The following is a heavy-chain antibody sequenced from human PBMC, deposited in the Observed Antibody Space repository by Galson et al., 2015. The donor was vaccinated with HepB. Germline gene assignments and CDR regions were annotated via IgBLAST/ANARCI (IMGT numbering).Heavy chain of an antibody. V-gene: IGHV3-30*18. J-gene: IGHJ6*02. D-gene: IGHD7-27*01. CDR1: GFTFSSYA. CDR3: AKAGYYFYYGMDV. CDR2: TSYDESNK. Sequence: LRLSCAASGFTFSSYAMHWVRPAPGKGLEWVAVTSYDESNKYYADSVKGRFIISRDNSKNTLYLQMNSLRAEDTAVYYCAKAGYYFYYGMDVWGQGTTVTVSS.